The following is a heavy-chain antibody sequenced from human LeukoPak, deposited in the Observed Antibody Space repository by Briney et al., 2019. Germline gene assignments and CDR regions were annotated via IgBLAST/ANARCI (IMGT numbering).Heavy chain of an antibody. J-gene: IGHJ4*02. CDR3: VRDLTVFTILDY. D-gene: IGHD2-8*01. CDR2: ITWNSVSI. CDR1: ALTFDDYT. V-gene: IGHV3-9*01. Sequence: GRSLRLSCAVSALTFDDYTTDSVWQVPGKSLEWGLGITWNSVSIVYADSMKGRFTTSRDNAKNTVDLQMNSLRDEDTAVYCCVRDLTVFTILDYWGQGTLVTVSS.